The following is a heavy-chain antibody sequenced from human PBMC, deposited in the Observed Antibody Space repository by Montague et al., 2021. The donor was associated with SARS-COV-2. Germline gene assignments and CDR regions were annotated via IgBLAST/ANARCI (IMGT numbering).Heavy chain of an antibody. CDR1: GGSISSGGYY. CDR2: IYYSGST. CDR3: ARGRLTIFGVVTALDV. D-gene: IGHD3-3*01. J-gene: IGHJ6*02. Sequence: TLSLTCTVSGGSISSGGYYWSWIRQHPGKGLEWIGYIYYSGSTYYNPSLKSRVTISVDTSKNQFSLKLSSVTAADTAVYYCARGRLTIFGVVTALDVRGQGTTVTVSS. V-gene: IGHV4-31*03.